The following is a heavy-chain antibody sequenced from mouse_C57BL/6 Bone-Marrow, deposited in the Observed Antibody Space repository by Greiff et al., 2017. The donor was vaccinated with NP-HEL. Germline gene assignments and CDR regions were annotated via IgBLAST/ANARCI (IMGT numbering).Heavy chain of an antibody. V-gene: IGHV1-66*01. CDR3: ARGRLPGDY. CDR1: GYSFTSYY. J-gene: IGHJ2*01. D-gene: IGHD2-4*01. CDR2: IYPGSGNT. Sequence: VQRVESGPELVKPGASVKISCKASGYSFTSYYIHWVKQRPGQGLEWIGWIYPGSGNTKYNEKFKGKATLTADTSSSTAYMQLSSLTSEDSAVYYCARGRLPGDYWGQGTTLTVSS.